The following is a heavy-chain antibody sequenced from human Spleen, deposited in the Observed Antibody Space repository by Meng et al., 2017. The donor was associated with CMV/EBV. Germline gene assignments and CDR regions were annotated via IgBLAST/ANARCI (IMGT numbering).Heavy chain of an antibody. D-gene: IGHD5-18*01. Sequence: GSINSNYFYWVWIRQPPGKGLEWIGNIYYSGSTYYNPSLKSRVTISVDSSKNQFSLKLTSVTAADTAVYYCARDNRYTYGYSPLLDHWGQGRLVTVSS. J-gene: IGHJ5*02. CDR2: IYYSGST. V-gene: IGHV4-39*07. CDR3: ARDNRYTYGYSPLLDH. CDR1: GSINSNYFY.